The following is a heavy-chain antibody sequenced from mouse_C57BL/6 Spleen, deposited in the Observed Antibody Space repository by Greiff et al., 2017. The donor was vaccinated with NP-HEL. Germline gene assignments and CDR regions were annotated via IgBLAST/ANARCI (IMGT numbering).Heavy chain of an antibody. CDR3: AREVLGYFDY. Sequence: QVQLQQPGAELVRPGSSVKLSCKASGYTFTSYWMDWVKQRPGQGLEWIGNIYHSDSETHYNQKFKDKATLTVDKSSSTAYMQLSSLTSEDSAVYYCAREVLGYFDYWGQGTTLTVSS. CDR2: IYHSDSET. V-gene: IGHV1-61*01. J-gene: IGHJ2*01. CDR1: GYTFTSYW. D-gene: IGHD2-14*01.